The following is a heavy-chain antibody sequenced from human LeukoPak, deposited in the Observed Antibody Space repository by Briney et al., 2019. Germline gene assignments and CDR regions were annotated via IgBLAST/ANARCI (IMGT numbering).Heavy chain of an antibody. D-gene: IGHD3-3*01. CDR2: IYYSGST. Sequence: PSETLSLTCTVSGGSISSSSYYWSWIRQPPGKGLEWIGYIYYSGSTNYNPSLKSRVTISVDTSKNQFSLKLSSVTAADTAVYYCARRSVLWKGVVIEWFDPWGQGTLVTVSS. V-gene: IGHV4-61*01. J-gene: IGHJ5*02. CDR1: GGSISSSSYY. CDR3: ARRSVLWKGVVIEWFDP.